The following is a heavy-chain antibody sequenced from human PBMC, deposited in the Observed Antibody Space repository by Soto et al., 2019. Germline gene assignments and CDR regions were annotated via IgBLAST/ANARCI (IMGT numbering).Heavy chain of an antibody. Sequence: EVQLVESGGGLVQPGGSLRLSCAASGFIVSSNYMSWVRQAPGKGLDWASFIYSGGMTHYADSVKGRFTITRDDSKNTLYLQMNSLRPEDTAVYYCARHLRLVGFGEYDLWGRGTLVSVSS. CDR3: ARHLRLVGFGEYDL. V-gene: IGHV3-53*04. D-gene: IGHD3-10*01. CDR1: GFIVSSNY. CDR2: IYSGGMT. J-gene: IGHJ2*01.